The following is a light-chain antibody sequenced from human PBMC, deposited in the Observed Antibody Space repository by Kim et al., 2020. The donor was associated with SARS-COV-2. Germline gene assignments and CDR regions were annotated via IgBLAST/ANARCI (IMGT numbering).Light chain of an antibody. CDR2: DYS. CDR1: DSNIGKSF. CDR3: GTWDWDLRAQV. J-gene: IGLJ3*02. Sequence: QSVLTQPPSLSAAAGQEVTISCSGSDSNIGKSFASWYQQLPGSAPRLVIFDYSKRPSGIPDRFSGSKSGTSVTLGITGLQTGDEAVYYCGTWDWDLRAQVFGGGTQLTVL. V-gene: IGLV1-51*01.